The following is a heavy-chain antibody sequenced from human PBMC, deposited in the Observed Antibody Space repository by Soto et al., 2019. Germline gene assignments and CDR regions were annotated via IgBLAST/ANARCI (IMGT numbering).Heavy chain of an antibody. Sequence: GGSLRLSCAASGFTFSSYSMNWVRQAPGKGLEWVSSISSSSSYIYYADSVKGRFTISRDNAKNSLYLQMNSLRAEDTAVYYCARWIGGNAAFDIWGQGTMVTVSS. CDR1: GFTFSSYS. CDR2: ISSSSSYI. J-gene: IGHJ3*02. CDR3: ARWIGGNAAFDI. D-gene: IGHD3-10*01. V-gene: IGHV3-21*01.